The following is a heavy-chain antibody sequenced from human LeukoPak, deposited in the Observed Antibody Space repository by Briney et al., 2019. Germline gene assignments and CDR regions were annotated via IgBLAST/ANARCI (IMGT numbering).Heavy chain of an antibody. D-gene: IGHD6-13*01. J-gene: IGHJ4*02. CDR3: ASLVAAAGTTPFDY. Sequence: SETLSLTCTVSGDSISRYYWSWIRQPPGKGLEWIGYINNSGGTSYNPSLKSRVTISVDTSRNQFSLKLSSVTAADTAVYYCASLVAAAGTTPFDYWGQGTLVTVSS. CDR2: INNSGGT. V-gene: IGHV4-59*01. CDR1: GDSISRYY.